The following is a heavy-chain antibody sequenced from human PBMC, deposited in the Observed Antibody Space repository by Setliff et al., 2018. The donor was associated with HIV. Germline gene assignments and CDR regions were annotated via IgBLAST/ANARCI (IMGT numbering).Heavy chain of an antibody. V-gene: IGHV1-2*02. J-gene: IGHJ6*02. D-gene: IGHD6-13*01. CDR3: ARSGYSSSWYLDYYYYYGMNV. CDR1: GYTFTGYY. CDR2: INPNSGGT. Sequence: ASVKVSCKASGYTFTGYYMHWVRQAPGQGLEWMGWINPNSGGTNYAQKFQGRVTMTRDTSISTAYMELSRLRSDDTAMYYCARSGYSSSWYLDYYYYYGMNVWGQGTTVTVSS.